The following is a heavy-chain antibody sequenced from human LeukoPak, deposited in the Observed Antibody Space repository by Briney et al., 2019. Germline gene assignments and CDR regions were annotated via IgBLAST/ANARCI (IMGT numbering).Heavy chain of an antibody. CDR3: VRALDMAFDI. D-gene: IGHD1-1*01. J-gene: IGHJ3*02. Sequence: PSETLSLTCTVSGGYLSRQYWSWIQQPPGKRLEWIGNIFYTGSTNYNPSLRSRVTISVDTSKNQLSLKVTSVTAAETAFYCCVRALDMAFDIWGQGTMVTVSS. CDR1: GGYLSRQY. CDR2: IFYTGST. V-gene: IGHV4-59*11.